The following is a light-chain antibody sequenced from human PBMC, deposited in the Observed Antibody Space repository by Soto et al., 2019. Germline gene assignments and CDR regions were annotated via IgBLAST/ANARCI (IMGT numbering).Light chain of an antibody. Sequence: DIQMTQSSSSLSASVGDRVTITYRASQSVSSWLAWYQQNPGAAPKLLIYKASILNSGVPSRFSGSGSGTEFTLTISSLQPDDFGTYYCQHYNSYPWTFGLGTKVEIK. V-gene: IGKV1-5*03. CDR2: KAS. J-gene: IGKJ1*01. CDR3: QHYNSYPWT. CDR1: QSVSSW.